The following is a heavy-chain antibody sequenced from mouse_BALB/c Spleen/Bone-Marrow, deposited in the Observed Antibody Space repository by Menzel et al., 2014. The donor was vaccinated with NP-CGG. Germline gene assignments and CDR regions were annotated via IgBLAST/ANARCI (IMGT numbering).Heavy chain of an antibody. V-gene: IGHV1-7*01. Sequence: QVQLQQSGAELAKPGVSVKMSCKVSDYTFTSYWIHWVRQRPGQGLEWIGYIDPRTAYTGYSQKFKDKATLTADKSSSTAYMQLSSLTSEDSAVYYCARYWDAYWGQGTLVTVSA. CDR2: IDPRTAYT. CDR1: DYTFTSYW. J-gene: IGHJ3*01. CDR3: ARYWDAY. D-gene: IGHD4-1*01.